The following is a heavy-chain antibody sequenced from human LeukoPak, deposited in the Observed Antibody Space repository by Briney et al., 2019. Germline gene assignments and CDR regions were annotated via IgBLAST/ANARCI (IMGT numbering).Heavy chain of an antibody. D-gene: IGHD7-27*01. CDR1: GLTFSNAW. V-gene: IGHV3-15*01. CDR3: ATPPGYWGSAPFDY. CDR2: IKSKTDGGTT. Sequence: GGSLSLSCAASGLTFSNAWMNWVRPAPGKGLEWVGHIKSKTDGGTTDYAAPVKGRFTISRDDSKTTVYLQMNSLKTEDTAVYYCATPPGYWGSAPFDYWGQGTLVTVSS. J-gene: IGHJ4*02.